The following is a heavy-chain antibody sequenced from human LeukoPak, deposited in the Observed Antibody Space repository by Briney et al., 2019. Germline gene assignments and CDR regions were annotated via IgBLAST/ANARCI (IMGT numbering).Heavy chain of an antibody. CDR2: ISGSGAST. CDR1: GFTFGDYA. CDR3: GRPYSSSWYYFDY. J-gene: IGHJ4*02. D-gene: IGHD6-13*01. V-gene: IGHV3-23*01. Sequence: GGSLRLSCTASGFTFGDYAMSWFRQAPGKGLEWVAGISGSGASTENADSVKGRFTISRDNSKNTLYLQMNSLRAEDTAVYYCGRPYSSSWYYFDYWGQGTLVTVSS.